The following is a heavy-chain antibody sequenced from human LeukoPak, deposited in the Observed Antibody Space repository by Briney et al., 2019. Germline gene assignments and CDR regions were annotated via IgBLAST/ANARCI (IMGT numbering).Heavy chain of an antibody. CDR2: ITGSGGVT. CDR3: AKGYSSGWYGNWFDP. Sequence: GGSLRLSCAASGFTFSSYAMSWVRQAPGKGLEWVSSITGSGGVTYYADSYAGSVKGRFTISRDDSKDTLYLQMNSLTAEDTAVYYCAKGYSSGWYGNWFDPWGQGTLVTVSS. D-gene: IGHD6-19*01. J-gene: IGHJ5*02. CDR1: GFTFSSYA. V-gene: IGHV3-23*01.